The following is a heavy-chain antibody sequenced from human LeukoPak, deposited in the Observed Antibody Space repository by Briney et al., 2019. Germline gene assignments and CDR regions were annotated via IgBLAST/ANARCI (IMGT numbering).Heavy chain of an antibody. Sequence: SETLSLTCAVYGGSFSGYYWSWIRQPPGKGLEWIGEINHSGSTNYNPSLKSRVTISVDTSKNQFSLKLSSVTAADTAVYYRARGIALAGTGFDYWGQGTLATVSS. CDR1: GGSFSGYY. J-gene: IGHJ4*02. CDR3: ARGIALAGTGFDY. V-gene: IGHV4-34*01. CDR2: INHSGST. D-gene: IGHD6-19*01.